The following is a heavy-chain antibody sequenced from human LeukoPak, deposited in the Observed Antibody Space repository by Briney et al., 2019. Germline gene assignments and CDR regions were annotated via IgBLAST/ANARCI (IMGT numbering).Heavy chain of an antibody. CDR1: GFTFENYG. D-gene: IGHD2-2*01. V-gene: IGHV3-20*04. CDR3: VRDLGYCSSTSCYADY. CDR2: IRGNAAST. J-gene: IGHJ4*02. Sequence: PGGSLMLSCAASGFTFENYGMSGVRQAPGKGVEWVSGIRGNAASTGDADSVKGRFTISRDNAKKSLYLQMNSLRVEDTALYYCVRDLGYCSSTSCYADYWGQGTPVSVSS.